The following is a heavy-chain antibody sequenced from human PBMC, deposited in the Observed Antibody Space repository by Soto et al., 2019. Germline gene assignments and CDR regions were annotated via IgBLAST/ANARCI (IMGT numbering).Heavy chain of an antibody. Sequence: EVPLLESGVGLVQPGGSLSLSCAASGFSFSSYALTWVRQAPGKGPAGVSVISSTGGTTYYADSVKGRFTISRDNSKNTLYLQMSNLLVEDTATYDGAKDVKTTVASAYDYWGQGTLVTVSS. D-gene: IGHD4-17*01. J-gene: IGHJ4*02. CDR3: AKDVKTTVASAYDY. CDR2: ISSTGGTT. V-gene: IGHV3-23*01. CDR1: GFSFSSYA.